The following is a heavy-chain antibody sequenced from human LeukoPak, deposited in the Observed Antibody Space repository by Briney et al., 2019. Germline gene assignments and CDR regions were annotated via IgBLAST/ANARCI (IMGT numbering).Heavy chain of an antibody. Sequence: PGGSLRLSCAASGFTVSTYAMNWVRQAPGKGLEWVSVVSDSGGTTHYADSVKGRFTVSRDNSKNTLYLQMNSLRVEDTAVYYCAKFTYYYGSGSYFYFDYWGQGTLVTVSS. J-gene: IGHJ4*02. CDR2: VSDSGGTT. CDR1: GFTVSTYA. D-gene: IGHD3-10*01. CDR3: AKFTYYYGSGSYFYFDY. V-gene: IGHV3-23*01.